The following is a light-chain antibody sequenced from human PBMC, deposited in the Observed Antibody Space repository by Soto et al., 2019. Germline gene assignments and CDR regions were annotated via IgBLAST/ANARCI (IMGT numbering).Light chain of an antibody. J-gene: IGKJ1*01. Sequence: EIVLTQSPVTLSLSPGERATLSCRASQSVSSSYLAWYQQKPGQAPRLLIYGASSRATGIPDRFSGSGSGTDFTLTISRLEPEDFAVYYCQQYGSSPWTFGQGTKGDIK. V-gene: IGKV3-20*01. CDR2: GAS. CDR3: QQYGSSPWT. CDR1: QSVSSSY.